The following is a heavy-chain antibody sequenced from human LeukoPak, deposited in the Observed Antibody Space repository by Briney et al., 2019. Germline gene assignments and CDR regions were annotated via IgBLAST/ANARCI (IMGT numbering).Heavy chain of an antibody. CDR3: ARAGGWARGDYKGDAFDI. V-gene: IGHV1-18*01. Sequence: GASVKVSCKAPGYTFTSYGISWVRQAPGQGLEWMGWISLYHGNANYAQNFQGRVAMTTDTSTSTAYMELRSLRSDDTAVYYCARAGGWARGDYKGDAFDIWGQGTMVTVSS. CDR1: GYTFTSYG. J-gene: IGHJ3*02. CDR2: ISLYHGNA. D-gene: IGHD6-19*01.